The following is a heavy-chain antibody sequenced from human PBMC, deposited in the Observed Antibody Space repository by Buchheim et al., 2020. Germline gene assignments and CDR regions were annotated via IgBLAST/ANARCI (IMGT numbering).Heavy chain of an antibody. CDR1: GFSFSGYA. J-gene: IGHJ4*02. Sequence: EVQLVDSGGGLVQPGESLRLSCAASGFSFSGYAMSWVRQAPGKGLEWVSSISGSGATTFIADSVQGRFTISSDNSKNMLYMSMNSLRAEDTAVYFCAKGSRGYTNYYFDYWGQGTL. CDR3: AKGSRGYTNYYFDY. V-gene: IGHV3-23*04. CDR2: ISGSGATT. D-gene: IGHD4-11*01.